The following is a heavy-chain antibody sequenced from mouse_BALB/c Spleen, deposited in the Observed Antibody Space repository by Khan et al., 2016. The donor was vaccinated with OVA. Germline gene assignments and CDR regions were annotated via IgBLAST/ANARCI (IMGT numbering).Heavy chain of an antibody. J-gene: IGHJ3*01. CDR2: INPSNGYT. CDR1: GYTFTSYT. CDR3: VRDGAYHRNDGWFAY. Sequence: QVHVKQSGAELARPGASVKMSCKASGYTFTSYTIHWIKVRPGQGLEWIGFINPSNGYTNYNQKFKDKATLTADKSSTTVHMQLSSLTSDDSAVDNCVRDGAYHRNDGWFAYWGQGTLVTVSA. V-gene: IGHV1-4*01. D-gene: IGHD2-14*01.